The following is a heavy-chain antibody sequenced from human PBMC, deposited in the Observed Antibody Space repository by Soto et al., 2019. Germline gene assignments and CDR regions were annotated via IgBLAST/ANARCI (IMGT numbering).Heavy chain of an antibody. V-gene: IGHV3-66*01. CDR2: IYSGGST. Sequence: PGGSLRLSCAASGFTVSSNYMSWVRQAPGKGLEWVSVIYSGGSTYYADSVKGRFTISRDNSKNTLYLQMNSLRAEDTAVYYCARAHLSSSWQWDAFDIWGQGTMVTVSS. CDR1: GFTVSSNY. CDR3: ARAHLSSSWQWDAFDI. D-gene: IGHD6-13*01. J-gene: IGHJ3*02.